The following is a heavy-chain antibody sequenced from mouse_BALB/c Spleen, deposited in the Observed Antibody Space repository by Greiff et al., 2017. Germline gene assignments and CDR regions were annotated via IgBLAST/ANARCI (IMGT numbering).Heavy chain of an antibody. CDR3: ARMGNDGYYDWYFDV. CDR1: GFTFTDYY. J-gene: IGHJ1*01. V-gene: IGHV7-3*02. CDR2: IRNKANGYTT. D-gene: IGHD2-3*01. Sequence: EVHLVESGGGLVQPGGSLRLSCATSGFTFTDYYMSWVRQPPGKALEWLGFIRNKANGYTTEYSASVKGRFTISRDNSQSILYLQMNTLRAEDSATYYCARMGNDGYYDWYFDVWGAGTTVTVSS.